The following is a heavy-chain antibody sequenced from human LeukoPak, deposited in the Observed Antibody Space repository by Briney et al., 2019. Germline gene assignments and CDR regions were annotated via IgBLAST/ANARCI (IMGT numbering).Heavy chain of an antibody. V-gene: IGHV3-48*04. D-gene: IGHD1-26*01. J-gene: IGHJ4*02. CDR3: AKDSFVATTSYLDS. CDR2: ISSSSRDI. Sequence: QPGGSLRLSCAASGFSFSVNHMNWVRQAPGKGLEWVSYISSSSRDIYYADSVKGRFTVSRDNSKSSLYLHLNSLTPEDTAFHYCAKDSFVATTSYLDSWGQGTLVTVSS. CDR1: GFSFSVNH.